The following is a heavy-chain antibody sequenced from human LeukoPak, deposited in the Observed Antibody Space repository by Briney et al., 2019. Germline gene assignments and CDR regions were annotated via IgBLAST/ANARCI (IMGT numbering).Heavy chain of an antibody. CDR3: ARDWGIAANFDY. D-gene: IGHD6-13*01. Sequence: GGSLRLSCAASGFTFSSYSMTWVRQAPGKGLEWVSSISSSSSYIYYADSVKGRFTISRDNAKNSLYLQMNSLRAEDTAVYYCARDWGIAANFDYWGQGTLVTVSS. CDR1: GFTFSSYS. J-gene: IGHJ4*02. CDR2: ISSSSSYI. V-gene: IGHV3-21*01.